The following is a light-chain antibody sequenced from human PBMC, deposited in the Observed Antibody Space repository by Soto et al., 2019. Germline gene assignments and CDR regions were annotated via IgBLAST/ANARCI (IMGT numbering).Light chain of an antibody. CDR2: AND. J-gene: IGLJ3*02. Sequence: QAVLTQPPSASGTHGQRVIISCSGRSSNIGSNYVYWFQHLPGTAPKLLIYANDQRPSGVPDRFSGSKSGTSASLAISGLRSEDEADYYCAAWDDSLGGSWVFGGGTKLTVL. CDR3: AAWDDSLGGSWV. CDR1: SSNIGSNY. V-gene: IGLV1-47*02.